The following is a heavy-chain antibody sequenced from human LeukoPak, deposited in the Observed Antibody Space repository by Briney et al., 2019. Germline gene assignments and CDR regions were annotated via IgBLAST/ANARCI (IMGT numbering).Heavy chain of an antibody. CDR3: ARDGVVRGDGLAFDI. D-gene: IGHD3-10*01. Sequence: GGSLRLSCAASGFTVSSNYMSWVRQAPGEGLEWVSVIYSGGSTYYADSVKGRFTISRDNSKNTLYLQMNSLRAEDTAVYYCARDGVVRGDGLAFDIWGQGTMVTVSS. V-gene: IGHV3-53*01. CDR2: IYSGGST. J-gene: IGHJ3*02. CDR1: GFTVSSNY.